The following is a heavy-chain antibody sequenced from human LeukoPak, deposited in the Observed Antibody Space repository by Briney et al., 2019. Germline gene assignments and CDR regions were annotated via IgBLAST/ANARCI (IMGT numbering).Heavy chain of an antibody. D-gene: IGHD3-10*01. V-gene: IGHV1-69*13. CDR1: GGTFSSYA. CDR3: ARDRDSYGSGSYYNGPFDY. Sequence: SVKVSCKASGGTFSSYAISWVRQAPGQGLEWMGGIIPIFGTADYAQEFQGRVTITADESTSTAYMELSSLRSEDTAVYYCARDRDSYGSGSYYNGPFDYWGQGTLVTVSS. J-gene: IGHJ4*02. CDR2: IIPIFGTA.